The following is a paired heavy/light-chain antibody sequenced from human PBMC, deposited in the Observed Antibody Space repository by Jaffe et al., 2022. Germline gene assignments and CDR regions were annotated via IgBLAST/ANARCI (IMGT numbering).Heavy chain of an antibody. CDR1: GFDFNDYW. D-gene: IGHD3-10*01. V-gene: IGHV3-7*03. CDR2: INVDGSQK. CDR3: ARDSRSRRAGI. Sequence: EVQLVESGGELVQPGGSLRLSCAASGFDFNDYWMMWVRQAPGKGLEFVANINVDGSQKYYADSVKGRFTISRDNAKTSLYLYMNSLRADDTAMYYCARDSRSRRAGIWGQGTVVTVSS. J-gene: IGHJ3*02.
Light chain of an antibody. CDR3: VQNALWPFT. J-gene: IGKJ3*01. V-gene: IGKV2-30*02. Sequence: DVEMTQSPLSLAVTLGQPASISCRSSQSLVHSDGNTYLNWFHQRPGQSPRRLIYKASDRESGVPDRFSGSGSGTDFTLKISGVEAEDVGVYYCVQNALWPFTFGPGTRVDIK. CDR2: KAS. CDR1: QSLVHSDGNTY.